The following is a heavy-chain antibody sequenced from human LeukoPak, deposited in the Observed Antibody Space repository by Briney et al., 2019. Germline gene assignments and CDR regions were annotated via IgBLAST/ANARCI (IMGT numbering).Heavy chain of an antibody. CDR3: ARAPLGGIVVVPAATVDY. Sequence: GGSLRLSCAASGFTFSSYAMHWVRQAPGKGLEWVAVISYDGSNKYYADSVKGRFTISRDNSKNTLYLQMNGLRAEDTAVYYCARAPLGGIVVVPAATVDYWGQGTLVTVSS. CDR1: GFTFSSYA. CDR2: ISYDGSNK. J-gene: IGHJ4*02. V-gene: IGHV3-30-3*01. D-gene: IGHD2-2*01.